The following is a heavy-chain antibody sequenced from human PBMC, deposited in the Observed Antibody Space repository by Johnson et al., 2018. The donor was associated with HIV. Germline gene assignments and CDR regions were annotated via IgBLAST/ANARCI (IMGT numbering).Heavy chain of an antibody. J-gene: IGHJ3*02. V-gene: IGHV3-53*01. CDR2: IYSGGST. CDR3: ARDWNEYSSSDGAFDI. CDR1: GFTVSSNY. D-gene: IGHD6-6*01. Sequence: VLLVESGGGLIQPGGSLRLSCAASGFTVSSNYMSWVRQAPGKGLEWVSVIYSGGSTYYADSVKVRFTISRDNSKNTLYLQMNSLRAEDTAVYYCARDWNEYSSSDGAFDIWGQGTMVTVSS.